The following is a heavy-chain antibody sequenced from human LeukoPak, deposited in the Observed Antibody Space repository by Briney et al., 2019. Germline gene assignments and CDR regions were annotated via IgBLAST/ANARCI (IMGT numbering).Heavy chain of an antibody. CDR2: INPNSGGT. Sequence: ASVKVSCKASGYTFTGYYIHWVRQAPGQGLEWMGWINPNSGGTNYAQKFQGRVTMTRDTSTNTAYMELSRLRSDDTAVYYCARAAIVVVPAAIGYWGQGTLVTVSS. V-gene: IGHV1-2*02. D-gene: IGHD2-2*02. CDR3: ARAAIVVVPAAIGY. CDR1: GYTFTGYY. J-gene: IGHJ4*02.